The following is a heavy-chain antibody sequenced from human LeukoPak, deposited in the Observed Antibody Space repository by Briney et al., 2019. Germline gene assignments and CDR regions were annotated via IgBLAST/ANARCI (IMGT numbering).Heavy chain of an antibody. V-gene: IGHV3-30-3*01. J-gene: IGHJ4*02. CDR2: ISYDGSNK. CDR3: AREWGPDTKYFDY. CDR1: GFTFSSYA. Sequence: GGSLRLSCAASGFTFSSYAMHWVRQAPGKGLEWVAVISYDGSNKYYADSVKGRFTISRDNSKNTLYLQMNSLRAEDTAVQYCAREWGPDTKYFDYWGQGTLVTVSS. D-gene: IGHD5-18*01.